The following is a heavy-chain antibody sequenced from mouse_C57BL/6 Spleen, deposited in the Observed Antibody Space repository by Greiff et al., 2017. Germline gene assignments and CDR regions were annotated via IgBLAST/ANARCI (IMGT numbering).Heavy chain of an antibody. CDR3: ARSQAPYYYGSSLYAMDY. CDR1: GYTFTSYG. D-gene: IGHD1-1*01. J-gene: IGHJ4*01. V-gene: IGHV1-81*01. CDR2: IYPRSGNS. Sequence: QVQLQQSGAELARPGASVKLSCKASGYTFTSYGISWVKQRTGQGLEWIGEIYPRSGNSYYNEKFNGKATLTADKSSSTAYRELRSLTAEDSAVYFCARSQAPYYYGSSLYAMDYWGQGTSVTVSS.